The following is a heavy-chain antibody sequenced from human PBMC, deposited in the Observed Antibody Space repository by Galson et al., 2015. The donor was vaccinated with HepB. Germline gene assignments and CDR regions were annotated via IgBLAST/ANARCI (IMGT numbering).Heavy chain of an antibody. CDR3: VKDQSKMVRGENWFDP. CDR2: ISSNGGST. J-gene: IGHJ5*02. D-gene: IGHD3-10*01. V-gene: IGHV3-64D*06. CDR1: GFTFSSYA. Sequence: SLRLSCAASGFTFSSYAMHWVRQAPGKGLEYVSAISSNGGSTYYADSVKGRFTISRDNSKNTLYLQMSSLRAEDTAVYYCVKDQSKMVRGENWFDPWGQGTLVTVSS.